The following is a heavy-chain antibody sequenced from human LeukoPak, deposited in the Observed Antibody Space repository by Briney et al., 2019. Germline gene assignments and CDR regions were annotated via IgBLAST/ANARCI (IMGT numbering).Heavy chain of an antibody. CDR1: GYTLTDYY. CDR3: ARGSGYGDSPGLD. CDR2: INPNSGGA. J-gene: IGHJ4*02. V-gene: IGHV1-2*06. Sequence: ASVTVSCKASGYTLTDYYMHWVRQAPGQGLEWMGRINPNSGGANYAQQFQGRVTMTRDTSITTAYMEVVRLTSDDTAVYYCARGSGYGDSPGLDWGQGTLVTVSS. D-gene: IGHD4-17*01.